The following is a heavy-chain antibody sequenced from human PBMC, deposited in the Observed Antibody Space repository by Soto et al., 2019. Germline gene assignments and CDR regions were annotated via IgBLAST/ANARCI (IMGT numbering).Heavy chain of an antibody. CDR1: GGSFSGYY. D-gene: IGHD3-10*01. V-gene: IGHV4-34*01. J-gene: IGHJ2*01. CDR3: ARRDYGSVSPRSLYFDL. Sequence: QVQLQQWGAGLLKPSETLSLTCADYGGSFSGYYWCWIRQPPGKGLEWIGEINHCGTTNYNPPHKSRVTIAVDTYKNQFSLKLSSVTAAEAAVYYCARRDYGSVSPRSLYFDLWGRGTLVTVSS. CDR2: INHCGTT.